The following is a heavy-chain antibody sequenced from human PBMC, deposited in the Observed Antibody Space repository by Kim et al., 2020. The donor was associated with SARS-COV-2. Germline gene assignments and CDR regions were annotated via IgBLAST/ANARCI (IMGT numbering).Heavy chain of an antibody. V-gene: IGHV3-23*01. CDR1: GFTFSNYA. D-gene: IGHD1-26*01. J-gene: IGHJ3*02. Sequence: GGSLRLSCAASGFTFSNYAMSWVRQAPGKVLEWVSSINSRADDTYYSGSVKGRFTISRDNSETLYLQMNSLRADDTALYYCAKDLLTLDAFDIWGQGTM. CDR3: AKDLLTLDAFDI. CDR2: INSRADDT.